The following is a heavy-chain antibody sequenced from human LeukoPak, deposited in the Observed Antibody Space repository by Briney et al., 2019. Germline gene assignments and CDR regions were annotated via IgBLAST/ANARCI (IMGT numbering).Heavy chain of an antibody. V-gene: IGHV3-20*01. CDR3: ARESWYGLYYFDY. J-gene: IGHJ4*02. Sequence: GSLRLSCAASGFTFDDYGMSWVRQAPGEGLECVSGVNWNGGSTGYADSVKGRFTISRDNAKNSLYLQMNSLRAEDTALYHCARESWYGLYYFDYWGQGTLVTVSS. CDR2: VNWNGGST. D-gene: IGHD6-13*01. CDR1: GFTFDDYG.